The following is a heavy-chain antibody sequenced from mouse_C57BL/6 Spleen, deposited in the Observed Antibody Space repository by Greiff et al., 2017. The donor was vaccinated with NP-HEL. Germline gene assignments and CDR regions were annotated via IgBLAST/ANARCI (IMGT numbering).Heavy chain of an antibody. CDR1: GYTFTSYW. Sequence: QVQLQQPGAELVRPGTSVKLSCKASGYTFTSYWMHWVKQRPGQGLEWIGVIDPSDSYTNYNQKFKGKATLTVDTSSSTAYMQLSSLTSEDSAVYYCARWRDYGSSGYVDVWGTGTTVTVSS. CDR2: IDPSDSYT. J-gene: IGHJ1*03. D-gene: IGHD1-1*01. CDR3: ARWRDYGSSGYVDV. V-gene: IGHV1-59*01.